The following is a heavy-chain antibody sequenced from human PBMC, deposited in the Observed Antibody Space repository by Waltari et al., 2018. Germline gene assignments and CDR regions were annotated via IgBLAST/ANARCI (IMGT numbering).Heavy chain of an antibody. J-gene: IGHJ4*02. CDR2: ISHRGRT. Sequence: QVQLQESGPGLVKPSETLSLTCTVSGYSIGSGDYWGGGWIRQPPGKGLEWIGSISHRGRTFYNPSLKTRVTISLDTSKNQFSLRLSSVTAADTAVYYCARDLGAGGNSDIWGQGTLVTVSS. D-gene: IGHD2-21*02. V-gene: IGHV4-38-2*02. CDR1: GYSIGSGDY. CDR3: ARDLGAGGNSDI.